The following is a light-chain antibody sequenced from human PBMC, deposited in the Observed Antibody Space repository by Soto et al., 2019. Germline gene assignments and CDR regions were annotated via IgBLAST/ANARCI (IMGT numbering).Light chain of an antibody. J-gene: IGKJ2*01. CDR2: AAS. CDR3: QKSNLFPYT. CDR1: QSISSY. Sequence: DIQMTQSPSSLSASVGDRVTITCRASQSISSYLNWYQQKPGKAPKLLIYAASSLQSGVPSRFSGSGSGTDFTLTISSLHLVVLIIQCRQKSNLFPYT. V-gene: IGKV1-39*01.